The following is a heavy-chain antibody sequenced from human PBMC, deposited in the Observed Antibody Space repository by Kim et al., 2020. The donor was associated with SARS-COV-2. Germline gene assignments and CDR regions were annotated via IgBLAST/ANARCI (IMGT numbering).Heavy chain of an antibody. CDR2: IIPIFGTA. CDR1: GGTFSSYA. J-gene: IGHJ3*02. D-gene: IGHD6-13*01. V-gene: IGHV1-69*13. Sequence: SVKVSCKASGGTFSSYAISWVRQAPGQGLEWMGGIIPIFGTANYAQKFQGRVTITADESTSTAYMELSSLRSEDTAVYYCAREWGSWGHDAFDIWGQGTMVTVSS. CDR3: AREWGSWGHDAFDI.